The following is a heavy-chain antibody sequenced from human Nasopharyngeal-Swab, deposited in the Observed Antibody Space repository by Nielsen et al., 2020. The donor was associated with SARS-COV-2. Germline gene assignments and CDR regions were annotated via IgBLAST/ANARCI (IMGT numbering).Heavy chain of an antibody. Sequence: SETLSLTCAVYGGSFIGYYWSWIRQPPGKGLEWIGEINHSGSTNYNPSLKSRVTISVDTSKNQFSLKLSSVTAADTAVYYCARWIRYYGSGSYQDVWGQGTTVTVSS. V-gene: IGHV4-34*01. CDR1: GGSFIGYY. CDR3: ARWIRYYGSGSYQDV. D-gene: IGHD3-10*01. CDR2: INHSGST. J-gene: IGHJ6*02.